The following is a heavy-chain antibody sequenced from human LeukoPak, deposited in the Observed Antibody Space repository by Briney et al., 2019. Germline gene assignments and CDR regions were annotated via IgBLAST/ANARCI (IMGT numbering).Heavy chain of an antibody. CDR1: GGSISSISYY. J-gene: IGHJ4*02. CDR2: IYYSGST. D-gene: IGHD6-13*01. CDR3: AGGIAAAGYDY. V-gene: IGHV4-39*01. Sequence: SETLSLTCTVSGGSISSISYYWGWIRQSPGKGLEWIGSIYYSGSTYYNPSLKSRVTISEDTSKNQFSLKLSPVTAADTAVYYCAGGIAAAGYDYWGQGTLVTVSS.